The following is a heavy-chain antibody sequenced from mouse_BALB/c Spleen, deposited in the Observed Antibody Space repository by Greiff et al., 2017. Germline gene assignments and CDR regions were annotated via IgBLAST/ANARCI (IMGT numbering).Heavy chain of an antibody. CDR1: GYTFTSYV. CDR3: AREYGNYAYAMDY. V-gene: IGHV1-14*01. Sequence: VQLQQSGPELVKPGASVKMSCKASGYTFTSYVMHWVKQKPGQGLEWIGYINPYNDGTKYNEKFKGKATLTSDKSSSTAYMELSSLTSEDFAVYYCAREYGNYAYAMDYWGQGTSVTVSS. J-gene: IGHJ4*01. CDR2: INPYNDGT. D-gene: IGHD2-10*02.